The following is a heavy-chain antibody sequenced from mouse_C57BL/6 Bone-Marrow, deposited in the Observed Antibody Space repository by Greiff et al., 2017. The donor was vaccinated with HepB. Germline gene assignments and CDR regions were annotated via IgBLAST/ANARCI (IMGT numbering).Heavy chain of an antibody. V-gene: IGHV5-2*01. D-gene: IGHD1-1*01. J-gene: IGHJ2*01. Sequence: DVKLVESGGGLVQPGESLKLSCESNEYEFPSHDMSWVRKTPEKRLELVAAINSDGGSTYYPDTMERRFIISRDNTKKTLYLQMSSLRSEDTALYYCARPRYYGSSFYFDYWGQGTTLTVSS. CDR1: EYEFPSHD. CDR3: ARPRYYGSSFYFDY. CDR2: INSDGGST.